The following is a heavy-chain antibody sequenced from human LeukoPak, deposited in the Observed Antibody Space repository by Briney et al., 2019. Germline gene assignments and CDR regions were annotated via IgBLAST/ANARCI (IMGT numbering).Heavy chain of an antibody. CDR1: GFTFSSYA. J-gene: IGHJ4*02. D-gene: IGHD1-26*01. CDR3: AKLFSGSYFGDY. CDR2: ISGSGGST. V-gene: IGHV3-23*01. Sequence: GGSLRLSCAASGFTFSSYAMSWDRQAPGKGLEWVSAISGSGGSTYYADSVKGRFTISRDNSKNTLYLQMNSLRAEDTAVYYCAKLFSGSYFGDYWGQGTLVTVSS.